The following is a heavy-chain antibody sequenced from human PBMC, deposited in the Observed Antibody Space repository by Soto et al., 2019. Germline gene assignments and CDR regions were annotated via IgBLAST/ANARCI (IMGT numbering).Heavy chain of an antibody. J-gene: IGHJ6*02. CDR2: ISGSGGST. CDR1: GFTFSSNA. Sequence: GSLRLSCAASGFTFSSNAMSWVRQAPGKGLEWVSVISGSGGSTYYADSVKGRFTISRDNSKNTLYLQMNSLRAEDTAVYYCAHTYDFWSGWDGMDVWGQGTTVTVSS. V-gene: IGHV3-23*01. D-gene: IGHD3-3*01. CDR3: AHTYDFWSGWDGMDV.